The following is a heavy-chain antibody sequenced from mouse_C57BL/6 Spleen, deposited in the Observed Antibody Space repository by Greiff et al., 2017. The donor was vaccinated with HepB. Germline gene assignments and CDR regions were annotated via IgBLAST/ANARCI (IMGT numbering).Heavy chain of an antibody. CDR1: GYSITSGYY. V-gene: IGHV3-6*01. CDR2: ISYDGSN. CDR3: ARGTTVVEDWYFDV. J-gene: IGHJ1*03. Sequence: DVKLVESGPGLVKPSQSLSLTCSVTGYSITSGYYWNWIRQFPGNKLEWMGYISYDGSNNYNPSLKNRISITRDTSKNQFFLKLNSVTTEDTATYYCARGTTVVEDWYFDVWGTGTTVTVSS. D-gene: IGHD1-1*01.